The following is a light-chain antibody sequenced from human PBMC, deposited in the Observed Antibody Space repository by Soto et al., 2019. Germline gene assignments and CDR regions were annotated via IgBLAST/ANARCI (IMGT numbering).Light chain of an antibody. CDR1: SSDVGGYNF. Sequence: QSVLTQPASMSGSPGQSITISCTGTSSDVGGYNFVYWYQQHPGKAPKLMIYHVTNRPSGVSSRFSGSKSGNTASLTISGLQAEDEADYYCSSYTSNITPYVFGTGTKVTVL. CDR2: HVT. J-gene: IGLJ1*01. CDR3: SSYTSNITPYV. V-gene: IGLV2-14*01.